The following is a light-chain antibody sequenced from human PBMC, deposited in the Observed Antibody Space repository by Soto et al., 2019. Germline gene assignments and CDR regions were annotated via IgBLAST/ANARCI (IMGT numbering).Light chain of an antibody. Sequence: QSVLTQPPSASGTPGQRVTISCSGSSSNIGSNTVNWYQQLPGMPPKLLIYTDNKRPSGVPDRFSVSKSGTSASLVISGLQSEDEADDYGAAWHDSQNGPVFGGGTKLTVL. CDR1: SSNIGSNT. J-gene: IGLJ2*01. CDR2: TDN. CDR3: AAWHDSQNGPV. V-gene: IGLV1-44*01.